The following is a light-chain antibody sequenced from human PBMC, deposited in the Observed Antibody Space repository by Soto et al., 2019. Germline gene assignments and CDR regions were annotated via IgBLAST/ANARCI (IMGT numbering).Light chain of an antibody. J-gene: IGKJ3*01. CDR1: QNINSY. CDR2: ATS. CDR3: QQRISWPFT. V-gene: IGKV3-11*01. Sequence: EIVLTQSPATLSLSPGERATLSCRASQNINSYLAWYQQKPGQAPRLLIYATSNRATGIPARFSGSGSGTDFTLSLSSLEPEDFAVYYCQQRISWPFTFGPGTKVDIK.